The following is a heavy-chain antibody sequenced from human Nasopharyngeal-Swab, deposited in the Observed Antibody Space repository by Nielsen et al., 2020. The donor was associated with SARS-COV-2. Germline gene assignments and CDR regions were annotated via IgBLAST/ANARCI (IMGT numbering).Heavy chain of an antibody. Sequence: SVKVSCKASGGTFSSYAISWVRQAPGQGLEWMGGIIPIFGTANYAQKFQGRVTITADKSTSTAYLELSSLRSEDTAVYYCARDPASCVVVPAAMREVTPFDYWGQGTLVTVSS. CDR3: ARDPASCVVVPAAMREVTPFDY. D-gene: IGHD2-2*01. CDR2: IIPIFGTA. J-gene: IGHJ4*02. CDR1: GGTFSSYA. V-gene: IGHV1-69*06.